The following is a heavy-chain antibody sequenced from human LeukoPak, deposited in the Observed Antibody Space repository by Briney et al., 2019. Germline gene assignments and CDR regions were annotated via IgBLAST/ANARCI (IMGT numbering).Heavy chain of an antibody. CDR2: IYNGERT. CDR1: GFTVGTNF. J-gene: IGHJ1*01. D-gene: IGHD2-21*01. Sequence: GGSLTLSCAASGFTVGTNFMSWVRQSPARGLEWVSVIYNGERTYYADSVKGRFTISRDNYRNTLFLQMNSLRAEDTALYYCTSAREYCGSAERYEDLQHWGQGTPVTLSS. V-gene: IGHV3-53*01. CDR3: TSAREYCGSAERYEDLQH.